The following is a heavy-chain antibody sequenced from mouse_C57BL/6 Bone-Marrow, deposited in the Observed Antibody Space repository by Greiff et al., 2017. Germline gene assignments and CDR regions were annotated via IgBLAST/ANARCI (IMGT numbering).Heavy chain of an antibody. CDR1: GYSFTSYY. CDR3: ARPYYYGSPFAY. J-gene: IGHJ3*01. CDR2: IYPGSGNT. V-gene: IGHV1-66*01. Sequence: QVQLQQSGPELVKPGASVKISCKASGYSFTSYYIHWVKQRPGQGLEWIGWIYPGSGNTKYNEKFKGKATLTADTSSRTAYMQLSSLTSEDSAVYYCARPYYYGSPFAYWGQGTLVTVSA. D-gene: IGHD1-1*01.